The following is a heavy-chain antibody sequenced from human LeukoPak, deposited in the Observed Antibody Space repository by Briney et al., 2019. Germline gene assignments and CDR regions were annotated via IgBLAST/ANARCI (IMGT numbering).Heavy chain of an antibody. D-gene: IGHD3-22*01. J-gene: IGHJ4*02. Sequence: ASVTVSCKASGYTLTSNYMHWVRQAPGQGLEWMGWINPNTGDTSFAQKFQGRVTLTRDTSISTAYMELSRLKSDDTAVYYCARLFNYYDNSGYYQYYFDYWGQGTLVTVSS. CDR3: ARLFNYYDNSGYYQYYFDY. CDR2: INPNTGDT. V-gene: IGHV1-2*02. CDR1: GYTLTSNY.